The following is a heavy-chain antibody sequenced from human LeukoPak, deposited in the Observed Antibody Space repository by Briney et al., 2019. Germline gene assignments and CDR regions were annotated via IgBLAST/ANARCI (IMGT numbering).Heavy chain of an antibody. CDR3: AKANRPLTSVSGYSYSPDY. CDR2: ISYDGSNK. J-gene: IGHJ4*02. Sequence: GGSLRLSCAASGFTFSSYGMHWVRQAPGKGLEWVAVISYDGSNKYYADSVKGRFTISRDNSKNTLYLQLNSLRAEDTAVYYCAKANRPLTSVSGYSYSPDYWGQGTLVTVSS. V-gene: IGHV3-30*18. D-gene: IGHD5-18*01. CDR1: GFTFSSYG.